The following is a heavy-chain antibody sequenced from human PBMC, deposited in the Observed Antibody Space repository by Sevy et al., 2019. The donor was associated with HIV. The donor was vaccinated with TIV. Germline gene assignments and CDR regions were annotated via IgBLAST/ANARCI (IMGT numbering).Heavy chain of an antibody. J-gene: IGHJ5*02. D-gene: IGHD6-13*01. CDR1: GFTFSSYG. CDR3: AKAPRGAAETRPVWGFDD. CDR2: ISYDGSNK. Sequence: GGSLRLSCAASGFTFSSYGMHWVRQAPGKGLEWVAVISYDGSNKYYADSVKGRFTISRDNSKNTLYLQMNSLRAEDRAVYYCAKAPRGAAETRPVWGFDDWGQGTLVTVSS. V-gene: IGHV3-30*18.